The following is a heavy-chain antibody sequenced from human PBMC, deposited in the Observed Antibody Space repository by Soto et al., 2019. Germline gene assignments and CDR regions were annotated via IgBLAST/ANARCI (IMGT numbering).Heavy chain of an antibody. J-gene: IGHJ5*02. CDR1: GGTFSSYA. V-gene: IGHV1-69*13. CDR3: AREDSRLRAFDP. D-gene: IGHD2-21*01. CDR2: IIPIFGTA. Sequence: SVKVSCKASGGTFSSYAISWVRQAPGQGLEWMGGIIPIFGTANYAQKFQGRVTITADESTSTAYMELSSLRSEDTAVYYCAREDSRLRAFDPWGQGTLVTVSS.